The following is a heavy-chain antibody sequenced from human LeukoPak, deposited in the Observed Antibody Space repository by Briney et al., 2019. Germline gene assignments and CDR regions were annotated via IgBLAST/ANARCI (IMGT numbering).Heavy chain of an antibody. V-gene: IGHV1-46*01. CDR3: ARRDSSSWYSLGFDY. CDR1: GYTLTSYY. J-gene: IGHJ4*02. D-gene: IGHD6-13*01. CDR2: INPSGGST. Sequence: GASVKLSCKASGYTLTSYYMHWVRLPPGQGLGWMGIINPSGGSTSYAQKFQGRVTMTRDTSTSIVYMELSSLRSEDTAVYYCARRDSSSWYSLGFDYWGQGTLVTVSS.